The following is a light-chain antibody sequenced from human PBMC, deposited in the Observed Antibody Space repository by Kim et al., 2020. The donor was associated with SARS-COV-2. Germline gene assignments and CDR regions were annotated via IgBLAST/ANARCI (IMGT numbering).Light chain of an antibody. CDR3: AARDDSLSGYF. CDR1: SSNIGSHS. CDR2: RND. V-gene: IGLV1-47*01. Sequence: GQRVTISCSGSSSNIGSHSVYWYQQFPGTAPKLLIYRNDQRPSGVPDRFSGSKSGTSASLAISGLRSADEADYYCAARDDSLSGYFFGAGTKVTVL. J-gene: IGLJ1*01.